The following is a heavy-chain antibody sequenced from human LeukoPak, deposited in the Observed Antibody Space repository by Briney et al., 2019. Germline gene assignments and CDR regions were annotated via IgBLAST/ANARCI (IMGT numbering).Heavy chain of an antibody. D-gene: IGHD3-22*01. J-gene: IGHJ4*02. V-gene: IGHV1-8*01. CDR1: QYTFTSYD. Sequence: GASVRVSCKASQYTFTSYDINWVRQATGQGLEWMGWMNPNTGNTGYAQKFQGRVTMTRDTSITTAYMELSSLGSEDTAVYYCARLSQTPDYYDTGGYYFLGYWGQGTRVTVSS. CDR2: MNPNTGNT. CDR3: ARLSQTPDYYDTGGYYFLGY.